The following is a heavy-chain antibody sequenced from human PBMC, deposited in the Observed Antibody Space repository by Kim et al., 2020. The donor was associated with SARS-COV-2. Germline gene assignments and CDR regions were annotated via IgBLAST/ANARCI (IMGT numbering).Heavy chain of an antibody. J-gene: IGHJ4*02. D-gene: IGHD6-19*01. V-gene: IGHV4-31*03. CDR2: IYYSGST. Sequence: SETLSLTCTVSGGSISSGGYYWSWIRQHPGKGLEWIGYIYYSGSTYYNPSLKSRVTISVDTSKNQFSLKLSSVTAADTAVYYCARSGGAGTRLMAHRSYFDYWGQGTLVTVSS. CDR3: ARSGGAGTRLMAHRSYFDY. CDR1: GGSISSGGYY.